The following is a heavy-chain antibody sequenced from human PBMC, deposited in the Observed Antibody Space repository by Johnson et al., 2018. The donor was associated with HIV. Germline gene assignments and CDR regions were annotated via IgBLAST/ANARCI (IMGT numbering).Heavy chain of an antibody. Sequence: MQLVESGGGVVRPGRSLRLSCAASGFTFSNYPMHWVRQAPGKGLEWVSAISGSGGSTYYADSVKGRFTISRDNSKNTLYLQMNSLRAEDTAVYYCAKGLRPYGSGPSDAFDIWGQGTMVTVSS. D-gene: IGHD3-10*01. CDR3: AKGLRPYGSGPSDAFDI. J-gene: IGHJ3*02. V-gene: IGHV3-23*04. CDR1: GFTFSNYP. CDR2: ISGSGGST.